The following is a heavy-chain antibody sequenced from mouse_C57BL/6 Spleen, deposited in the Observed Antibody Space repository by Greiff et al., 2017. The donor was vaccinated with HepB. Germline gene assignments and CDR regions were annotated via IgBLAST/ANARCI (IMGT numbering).Heavy chain of an antibody. V-gene: IGHV1-52*01. CDR2: IDPSDSET. J-gene: IGHJ4*01. CDR3: ARSRSSGGVYYAMDY. Sequence: QVQLQQSGAELVRPGSSVKLSCKASGYTFTSYWMHWVKQRPIQGLEWIGNIDPSDSETHYNQKFKDKATLTVDKSSSTAYMQLSSLTSEDSAVYYCARSRSSGGVYYAMDYWGQGTSVTVSS. D-gene: IGHD3-2*02. CDR1: GYTFTSYW.